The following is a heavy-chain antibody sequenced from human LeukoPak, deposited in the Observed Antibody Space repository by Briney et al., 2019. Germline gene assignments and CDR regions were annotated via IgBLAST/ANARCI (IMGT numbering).Heavy chain of an antibody. CDR3: ARVSSGSYFGYYYYYMDV. J-gene: IGHJ6*03. V-gene: IGHV3-74*01. CDR2: INSDGSST. CDR1: GFTFSNYW. Sequence: GGSLRLSGAASGFTFSNYWMHWVRHAPGKGLVWVSGINSDGSSTSYADSVKGRFTISRDNAKNTLYLQMNSLRAEDTAVYYCARVSSGSYFGYYYYYMDVWGKGTTVTVSS. D-gene: IGHD1-26*01.